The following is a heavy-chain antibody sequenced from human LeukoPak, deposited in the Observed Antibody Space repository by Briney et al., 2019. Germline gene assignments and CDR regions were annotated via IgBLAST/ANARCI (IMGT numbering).Heavy chain of an antibody. CDR2: ITGSSSSA. V-gene: IGHV3-23*01. CDR3: AKGLRAYSWHYSDS. J-gene: IGHJ4*02. D-gene: IGHD5-12*01. Sequence: QPGGSLRLSCAASGFTFTSHSMNWVRQAPGKGLEWVSAITGSSSSAYYADSVRGRFSISRDNSNNTLYLQMNSLRAEDTAVYYCAKGLRAYSWHYSDSWGQGTLVTVSS. CDR1: GFTFTSHS.